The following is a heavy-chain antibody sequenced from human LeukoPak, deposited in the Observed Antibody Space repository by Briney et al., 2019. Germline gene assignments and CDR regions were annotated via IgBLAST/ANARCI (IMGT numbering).Heavy chain of an antibody. CDR1: GYTFTSYG. J-gene: IGHJ4*02. V-gene: IGHV1-18*01. D-gene: IGHD3-10*01. CDR2: ISAYNGNT. CDR3: ARAEKFYGSGSYPDTFDY. Sequence: ASVKVSCKATGYTFTSYGISWVRQAPGQGLEWMGWISAYNGNTNYAQKLQGRVTMTTDTSTSTAYMELRSLRSDDTAVYYCARAEKFYGSGSYPDTFDYWGQGTLVTVSS.